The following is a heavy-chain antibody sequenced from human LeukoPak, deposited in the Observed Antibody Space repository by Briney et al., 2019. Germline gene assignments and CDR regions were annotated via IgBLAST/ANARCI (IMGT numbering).Heavy chain of an antibody. J-gene: IGHJ4*02. CDR2: ISYDGSNK. Sequence: GGSLRLSCAASGFTFSSYGMHWVRQAPGMGLEWVAVISYDGSNKYYADSVKGRFTISRDNSKNTLYLQMNSLRAEDTAVYYCARAGASNDFDYWGQGTLVTVSS. CDR1: GFTFSSYG. V-gene: IGHV3-30*03. D-gene: IGHD2-8*01. CDR3: ARAGASNDFDY.